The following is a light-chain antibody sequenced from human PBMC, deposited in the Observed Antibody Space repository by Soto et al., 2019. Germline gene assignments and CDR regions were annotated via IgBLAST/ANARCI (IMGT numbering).Light chain of an antibody. Sequence: EIQRTHAPSSLSASEGERVTITFQASQDISNYLNWYQQKPGKAPKRLIHGASSLEAGVPSRFSGSGSGTDFTFTISGLQPEDVATYHCQQYDNLPLPFGGGTKVDIK. V-gene: IGKV1-33*01. J-gene: IGKJ4*01. CDR1: QDISNY. CDR2: GAS. CDR3: QQYDNLPLP.